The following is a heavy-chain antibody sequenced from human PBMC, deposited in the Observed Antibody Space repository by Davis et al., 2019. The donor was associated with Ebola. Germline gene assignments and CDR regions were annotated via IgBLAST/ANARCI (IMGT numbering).Heavy chain of an antibody. J-gene: IGHJ6*02. Sequence: GESLKISCAASGFTFSSYSMNWVRQAPGKGLEWVSSISSSSSYIYYADSVKGRFTISRDNAKNSLYLQMNSLRAEDTAVYYCARIAAAGTKDYYYYGMDVWGQGTTVTVSS. CDR1: GFTFSSYS. D-gene: IGHD6-13*01. CDR3: ARIAAAGTKDYYYYGMDV. CDR2: ISSSSSYI. V-gene: IGHV3-21*01.